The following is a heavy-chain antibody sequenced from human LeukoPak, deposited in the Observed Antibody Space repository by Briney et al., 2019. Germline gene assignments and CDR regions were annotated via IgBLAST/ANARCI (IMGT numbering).Heavy chain of an antibody. D-gene: IGHD2-15*01. CDR1: GFTFSSYE. V-gene: IGHV3-48*03. CDR3: AREGSGFDY. J-gene: IGHJ4*02. CDR2: INNGGGTI. Sequence: GGSLRLSCAASGFTFSSYEMNWVRQAPGKGLEWVSYINNGGGTIYYADSVKGRFTISRDNAKNSLYLQMNSLRAEDTAVYYCAREGSGFDYWGQGTLVTVSS.